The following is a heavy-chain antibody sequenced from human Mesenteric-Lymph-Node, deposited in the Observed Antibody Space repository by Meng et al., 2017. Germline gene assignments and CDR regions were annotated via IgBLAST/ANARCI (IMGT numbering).Heavy chain of an antibody. CDR2: IYHSGGT. D-gene: IGHD6-19*01. V-gene: IGHV4-4*02. J-gene: IGHJ4*02. CDR1: GGSISISTW. Sequence: QRQLQGSGPGRVKPSGTLSLTCAVSGGSISISTWWSWVRQPPGKGLEWIGEIYHSGGTNYNPSLRGRVTISLDKSKNQFSLSLRSVTAADTAVYYCARDPYATGWAGWGQGTLVTVSS. CDR3: ARDPYATGWAG.